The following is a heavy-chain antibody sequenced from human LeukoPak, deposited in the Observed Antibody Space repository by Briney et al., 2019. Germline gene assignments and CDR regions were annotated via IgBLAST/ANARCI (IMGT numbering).Heavy chain of an antibody. Sequence: GGSLRLSCAASGFTFSSYSMNWVRQAPGKGLEWVSSISSSSSYIYYADSVKGRFTISRDNAKNSLYLQMNSLRAEDTAVYYCARDSGDSSGWYPYFDYWGQGTLVTVSS. CDR2: ISSSSSYI. CDR1: GFTFSSYS. D-gene: IGHD6-19*01. V-gene: IGHV3-21*01. J-gene: IGHJ4*02. CDR3: ARDSGDSSGWYPYFDY.